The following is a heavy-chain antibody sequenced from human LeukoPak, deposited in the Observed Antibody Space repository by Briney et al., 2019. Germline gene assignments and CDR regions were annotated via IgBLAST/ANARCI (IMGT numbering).Heavy chain of an antibody. CDR1: GFTFSSIA. V-gene: IGHV3-23*01. J-gene: IGHJ4*02. D-gene: IGHD1-26*01. Sequence: GGSLRLSCAASGFTFSSIAMSWVPQAPDRGLECVSTIIGSGGGTYYADSVKGRFTISRDDSKNTLYLQMNSPRADDTAVYYCAKDLGRYRNNFFDYWGQGNLVTVSS. CDR3: AKDLGRYRNNFFDY. CDR2: IIGSGGGT.